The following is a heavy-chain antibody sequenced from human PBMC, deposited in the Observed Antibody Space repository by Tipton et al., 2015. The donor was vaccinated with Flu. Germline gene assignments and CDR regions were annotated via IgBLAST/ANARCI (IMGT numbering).Heavy chain of an antibody. CDR1: GGSISSGSYY. CDR2: IYTTGST. CDR3: ARIYYYGSGDYYLDS. D-gene: IGHD3-10*01. Sequence: TLSLTCTVSGGSISSGSYYWGWIRQPAGKGLVWIGRIYTTGSTNYNPSLKSRVTISADTSKNKFSLELRSVTAADTAVYYCARIYYYGSGDYYLDSWGQGTLVTVSS. J-gene: IGHJ4*02. V-gene: IGHV4-61*02.